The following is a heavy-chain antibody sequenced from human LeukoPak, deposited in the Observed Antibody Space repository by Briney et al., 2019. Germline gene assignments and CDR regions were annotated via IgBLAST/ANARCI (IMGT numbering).Heavy chain of an antibody. J-gene: IGHJ4*02. CDR2: IYYSGST. Sequence: SEALCLSCIVSGGSICITSYYCGWIRQPPGRGLEWIGSIYYSGSTYYNPSLKSRVSIAVDASKNQFSLKRSSVTAADTDVYYCARWYYYGSGIEYYFDFWGQGTLVTVSS. D-gene: IGHD3-10*01. CDR3: ARWYYYGSGIEYYFDF. CDR1: GGSICITSYY. V-gene: IGHV4-39*07.